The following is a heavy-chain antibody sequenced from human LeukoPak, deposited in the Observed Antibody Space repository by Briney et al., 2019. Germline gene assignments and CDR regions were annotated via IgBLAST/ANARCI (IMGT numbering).Heavy chain of an antibody. CDR1: GGSISSSSYY. CDR2: IYYSGST. CDR3: ASIAARPTYYYYYMDV. Sequence: PSETLSLTCTVSGGSISSSSYYWGWIRQPPGKGLEWIVSIYYSGSTYYNPSLKSRVTISVDTSKNQFSLKLSSVTAADTPVYYCASIAARPTYYYYYMDVWGKGTTVTVSS. J-gene: IGHJ6*03. D-gene: IGHD6-6*01. V-gene: IGHV4-39*01.